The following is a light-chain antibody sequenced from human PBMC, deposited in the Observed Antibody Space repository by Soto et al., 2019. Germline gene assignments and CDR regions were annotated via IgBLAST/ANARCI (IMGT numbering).Light chain of an antibody. CDR3: SSNAGSNNLV. CDR2: EVR. J-gene: IGLJ2*01. CDR1: MRDVGAYNL. V-gene: IGLV2-14*01. Sequence: QSALTQPASVSGSAGQSITISCSGTMRDVGAYNLVSWYQQHPGTAPKLIIYEVRNRPSGISSRFSGSRSGNTASLTISGLQSEDEGDYYCSSNAGSNNLVFGGGTKLTVL.